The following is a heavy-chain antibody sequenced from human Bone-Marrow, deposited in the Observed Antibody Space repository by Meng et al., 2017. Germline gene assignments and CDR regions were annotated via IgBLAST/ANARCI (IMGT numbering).Heavy chain of an antibody. CDR2: IIPIFGTA. J-gene: IGHJ4*02. D-gene: IGHD1-26*01. Sequence: QVLLVKAGAGVKKAVSSVKVSCKASGGTFSSYAISWVRQAPGQGLEWMGGIIPIFGTANYAQKFQGRVTITADESTSTAYMELSSLRSEDTAVYYCASSPLLSYNYWGQGTLVTVSS. V-gene: IGHV1-69*01. CDR1: GGTFSSYA. CDR3: ASSPLLSYNY.